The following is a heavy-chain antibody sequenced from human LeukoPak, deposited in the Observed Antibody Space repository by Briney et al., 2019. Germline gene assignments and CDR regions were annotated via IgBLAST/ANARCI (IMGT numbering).Heavy chain of an antibody. CDR2: TYTSGST. CDR3: ARQKCTSTSCLTKNAFDI. Sequence: SETLSLTCTVSGSISGYYWSWIRQPPGKGLEWIGYTYTSGSTNYNPSLESRVTISVDTSKNQFSLALSSVTAADTAVYYCARQKCTSTSCLTKNAFDIWGQGTMVTVSS. D-gene: IGHD2-2*01. V-gene: IGHV4-4*09. J-gene: IGHJ3*02. CDR1: GSISGYY.